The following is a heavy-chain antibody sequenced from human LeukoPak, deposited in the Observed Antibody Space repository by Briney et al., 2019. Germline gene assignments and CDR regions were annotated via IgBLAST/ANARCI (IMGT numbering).Heavy chain of an antibody. CDR1: GYTFTGYY. Sequence: ASVKVSCKASGYTFTGYYMHWVRQAPGQGLEWMGWINPNSGGTNYAQKFQGRVTMTRDTSISTAYMELSRLRSDDTAVYYCARASTTVTTGDYWGQGTLFTVSS. D-gene: IGHD4-17*01. J-gene: IGHJ4*02. CDR3: ARASTTVTTGDY. V-gene: IGHV1-2*02. CDR2: INPNSGGT.